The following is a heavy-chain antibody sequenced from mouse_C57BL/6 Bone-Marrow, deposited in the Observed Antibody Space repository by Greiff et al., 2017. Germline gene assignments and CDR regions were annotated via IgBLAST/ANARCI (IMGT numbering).Heavy chain of an antibody. J-gene: IGHJ1*03. CDR3: ARNGYYYGTYWYFDV. V-gene: IGHV2-2*01. Sequence: QVQLQQSGPGLVQPSQSLSITCTVSGFSLTSYGVHWVRQSPGKGLEWLGVIWSGGNTDYNAAFISRLSISKDNSKSQVFFNMNSLQADDTAIYYCARNGYYYGTYWYFDVWGTGTTVTVSS. CDR1: GFSLTSYG. D-gene: IGHD1-1*01. CDR2: IWSGGNT.